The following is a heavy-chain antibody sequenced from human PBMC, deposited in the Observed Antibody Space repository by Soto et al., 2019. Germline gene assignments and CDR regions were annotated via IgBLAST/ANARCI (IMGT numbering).Heavy chain of an antibody. V-gene: IGHV4-39*01. CDR1: GGSISSSSYY. Sequence: KPSETLSLTCTVSGGSISSSSYYWGWIRQPPGKGLEWIGRIYYSGSTYYNPSLKSRVTISVDTSKNQFSLKLSSVTAADTAVYNCARRIVATEPFDYRGQGTLVIVSS. J-gene: IGHJ4*02. D-gene: IGHD5-12*01. CDR3: ARRIVATEPFDY. CDR2: IYYSGST.